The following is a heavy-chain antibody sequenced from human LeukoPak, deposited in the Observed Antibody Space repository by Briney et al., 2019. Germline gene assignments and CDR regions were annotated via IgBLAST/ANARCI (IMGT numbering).Heavy chain of an antibody. D-gene: IGHD4-23*01. CDR3: ARGRGAATTVVTATLDDY. CDR1: GYTFTGYF. CDR2: INPNSGGI. Sequence: ASVKVSCKASGYTFTGYFMHWVRQAPGQGLEWMGWINPNSGGIKYAQKFQGRVTMTRDKSITTAYMELSRLTSDDTAVYYCARGRGAATTVVTATLDDYWGQGTLVTVS. J-gene: IGHJ4*02. V-gene: IGHV1-2*02.